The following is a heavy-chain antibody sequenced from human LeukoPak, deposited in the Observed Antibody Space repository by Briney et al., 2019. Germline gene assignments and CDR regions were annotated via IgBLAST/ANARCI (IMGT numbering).Heavy chain of an antibody. CDR2: MNPHSGNT. J-gene: IGHJ4*02. CDR1: GYTFTSYD. D-gene: IGHD3-16*02. CDR3: ALGGYRSTTFDY. V-gene: IGHV1-8*01. Sequence: APVKVSCKASGYTFTSYDINWVRQATGQGLGWMGWMNPHSGNTGYAQKSQGRVTVTRNTSISTAYMELSSLRSEDTAVYYCALGGYRSTTFDYWGQGTLVTVSS.